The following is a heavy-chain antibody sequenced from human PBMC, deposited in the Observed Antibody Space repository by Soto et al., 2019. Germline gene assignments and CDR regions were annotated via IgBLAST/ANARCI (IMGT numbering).Heavy chain of an antibody. CDR1: GFTFSDYY. V-gene: IGHV3-11*06. J-gene: IGHJ3*02. D-gene: IGHD6-13*01. Sequence: PGGSLRLSCAASGFTFSDYYMSWIRQAPGKGLEWVSYISSSSSYTNYADSVKGRFTISRDNAKNSLYLQMNSLRAEDTAVYYCARVGYSSSWPDAFDIWGQGTMVTVSS. CDR2: ISSSSSYT. CDR3: ARVGYSSSWPDAFDI.